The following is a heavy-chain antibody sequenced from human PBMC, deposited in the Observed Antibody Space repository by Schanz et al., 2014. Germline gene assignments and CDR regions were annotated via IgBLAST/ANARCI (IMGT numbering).Heavy chain of an antibody. J-gene: IGHJ6*03. V-gene: IGHV3-33*08. CDR2: IYYNGTNK. Sequence: QVQLVESGGGVVQPGRSLRLSCAASGFNFSNYDIHWVRQAPGKGLEWVALIYYNGTNKYYADSVKGRFTISRDSSKNTLLLQMNSLGAEDTAAYYCARGVSSGSDFSIYYMDVWGKGTTVTVSS. CDR3: ARGVSSGSDFSIYYMDV. D-gene: IGHD5-12*01. CDR1: GFNFSNYD.